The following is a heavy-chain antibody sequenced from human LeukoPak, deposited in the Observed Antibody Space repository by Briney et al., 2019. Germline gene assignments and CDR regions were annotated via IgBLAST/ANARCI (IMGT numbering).Heavy chain of an antibody. CDR3: AKGMTTVTMSTDS. CDR1: GITISSYG. J-gene: IGHJ4*02. Sequence: PGGSLRLSCAAAGITISSYGMHWVRQAPGKGLEWVAFIRYDGSNKYYADSVKGRFTISRANSKNTLYLQMNSLRAEDTAVYYCAKGMTTVTMSTDSWGQGTLVTVSS. CDR2: IRYDGSNK. D-gene: IGHD4-11*01. V-gene: IGHV3-30*02.